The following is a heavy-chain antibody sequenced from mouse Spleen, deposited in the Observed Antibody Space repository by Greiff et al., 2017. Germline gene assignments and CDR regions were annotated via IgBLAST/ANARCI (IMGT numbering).Heavy chain of an antibody. J-gene: IGHJ2*01. D-gene: IGHD2-14*01. CDR1: GFTFSSYT. V-gene: IGHV5-9*04. Sequence: VQLKESGGGLVKPGGSLKLSCAASGFTFSSYTMSWVRQTPAKRLEWVATISSGGGNTYYPDSVKGRFTISRDNARNTLYLQMSSLRSEDTAMYYCARRYDGYFDYWGQGTTLTVSS. CDR2: ISSGGGNT. CDR3: ARRYDGYFDY.